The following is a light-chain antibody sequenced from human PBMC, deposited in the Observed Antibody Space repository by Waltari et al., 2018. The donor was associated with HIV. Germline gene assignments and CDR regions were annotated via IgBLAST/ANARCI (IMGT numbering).Light chain of an antibody. CDR3: QQYYSTPLT. V-gene: IGKV4-1*01. CDR1: QSVLYSSNNKNY. CDR2: WAS. J-gene: IGKJ4*01. Sequence: DIVMTQSPDSLAVSLGARATINCKSSQSVLYSSNNKNYLAWYQQKPGQPPKLLLYWASTRESAVPDRFSGSGSGTDFTLTISSLQAEDLAVYYCQQYYSTPLTFGGGTKVEIK.